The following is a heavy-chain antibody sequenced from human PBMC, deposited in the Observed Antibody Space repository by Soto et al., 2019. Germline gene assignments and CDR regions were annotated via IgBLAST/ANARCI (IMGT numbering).Heavy chain of an antibody. CDR1: GFTFNTYS. D-gene: IGHD4-17*01. CDR2: IWYDGTQK. CDR3: ARAGGTTVTGLWHFDS. J-gene: IGHJ4*02. V-gene: IGHV3-33*01. Sequence: PGGSLRLSCEASGFTFNTYSMHWVRQPLGKGLEWLAAIWYDGTQKYYADSVKGRFIISRDNSKKTLYLEMNSLRAEDTAVYYCARAGGTTVTGLWHFDSWGQGTLVTVS.